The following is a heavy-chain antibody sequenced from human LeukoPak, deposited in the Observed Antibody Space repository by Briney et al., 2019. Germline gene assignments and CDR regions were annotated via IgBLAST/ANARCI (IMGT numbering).Heavy chain of an antibody. D-gene: IGHD3-10*01. V-gene: IGHV1-2*02. CDR2: INPNSGGT. Sequence: ASVKVSCKASGYTFTGYYMHWVRQAPGQGLEWMGWINPNSGGTNYAQRFQGRDTMTRDTSISTAYMELSRLRSDDTAVYYCARSLGTMVRGVINNWFDPWGQGTLVTVSS. CDR1: GYTFTGYY. CDR3: ARSLGTMVRGVINNWFDP. J-gene: IGHJ5*02.